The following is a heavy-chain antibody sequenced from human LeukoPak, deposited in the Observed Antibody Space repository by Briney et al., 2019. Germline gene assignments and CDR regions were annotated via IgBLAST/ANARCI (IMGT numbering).Heavy chain of an antibody. J-gene: IGHJ4*02. CDR3: ARDPNLLYSSGWPAYYFDY. D-gene: IGHD6-19*01. Sequence: ASVKVSCKASGYTFTSYAMHWVRQAPGQRLEWMGWINAGNGNTKYSQKFQGRVTITRDTSASTAYMELSSLRSEDTAVYYCARDPNLLYSSGWPAYYFDYWGQGTLVTVS. V-gene: IGHV1-3*01. CDR2: INAGNGNT. CDR1: GYTFTSYA.